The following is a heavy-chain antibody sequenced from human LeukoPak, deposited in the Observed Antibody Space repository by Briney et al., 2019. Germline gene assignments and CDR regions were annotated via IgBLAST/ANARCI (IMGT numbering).Heavy chain of an antibody. CDR3: ASQSLRIAAARCFDN. V-gene: IGHV4-34*01. Sequence: PSETLSLTCAVYGESSSAFFWSWIRQSPGTGLEWIGEIDHRGSATYNPSLQSRLTISVDTSKNQFSLRVNSLTAADTGVYYCASQSLRIAAARCFDNWGQGTPVTVS. CDR1: GESSSAFF. J-gene: IGHJ4*02. D-gene: IGHD6-13*01. CDR2: IDHRGSA.